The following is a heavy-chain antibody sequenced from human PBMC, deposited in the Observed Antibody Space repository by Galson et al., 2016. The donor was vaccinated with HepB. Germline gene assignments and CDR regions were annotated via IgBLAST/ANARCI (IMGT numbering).Heavy chain of an antibody. Sequence: SETLSLTCIVSGYSITSGYFWGWIRQPPGKGLEWIGSMYHSGTTYYNPSLKSRVTISVDTSKNQISLTLNSVTATDTAVYYCVRLWFAERTFEYWGQGTLVTVPS. J-gene: IGHJ4*02. CDR1: GYSITSGYF. CDR2: MYHSGTT. D-gene: IGHD3-10*01. CDR3: VRLWFAERTFEY. V-gene: IGHV4-38-2*02.